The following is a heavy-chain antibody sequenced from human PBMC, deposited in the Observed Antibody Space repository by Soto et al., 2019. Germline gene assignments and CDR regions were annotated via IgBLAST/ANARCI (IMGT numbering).Heavy chain of an antibody. CDR1: GFTFTGYV. Sequence: EVQLLESGGDLVQPGGSLRLSCAASGFTFTGYVMSWVRQAPGKGLEWVSTISGNGGTTYYAYSVKGRFTISRDNPKNTLYLQLNSLRDEDTAVYYCARNRYTDFWSGFSTFDYWGQGNLVTVSS. V-gene: IGHV3-23*01. CDR2: ISGNGGTT. J-gene: IGHJ4*02. CDR3: ARNRYTDFWSGFSTFDY. D-gene: IGHD3-3*01.